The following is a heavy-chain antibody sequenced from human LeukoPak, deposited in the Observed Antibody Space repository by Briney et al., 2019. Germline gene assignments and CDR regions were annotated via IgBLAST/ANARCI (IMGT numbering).Heavy chain of an antibody. CDR2: VWSGGSRN. V-gene: IGHV3-30*02. J-gene: IGHJ3*01. CDR3: AKESNGLDL. CDR1: ELTLNTYA. D-gene: IGHD2-8*01. Sequence: GGSLRLSCAASELTLNTYAMHWVRQAPGKGLEWVAIVWSGGSRNTYADSVKGRFTISRDNSKNTLDLPMNSLRVEDTAIYYCAKESNGLDLWGRGTMVIVTS.